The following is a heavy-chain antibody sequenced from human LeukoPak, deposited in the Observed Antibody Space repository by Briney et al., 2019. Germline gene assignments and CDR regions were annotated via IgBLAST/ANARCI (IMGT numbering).Heavy chain of an antibody. J-gene: IGHJ6*02. V-gene: IGHV3-66*01. CDR1: GFTVSSNY. Sequence: GGSLRLSCAASGFTVSSNYMSWVRQAPGKGLEWVSVIYSGGSTYYADSVKGRFTISRDNSKNTLYLQMNSLRAEDTAVYYCARDKSNPPYYSYGMDVWGQGTTVTVSS. CDR3: ARDKSNPPYYSYGMDV. CDR2: IYSGGST.